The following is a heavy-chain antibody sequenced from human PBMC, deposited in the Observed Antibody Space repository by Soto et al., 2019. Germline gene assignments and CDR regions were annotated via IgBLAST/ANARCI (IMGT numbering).Heavy chain of an antibody. CDR3: ARDRLRYNWNDFPYYYYGMDV. J-gene: IGHJ6*02. D-gene: IGHD1-1*01. CDR2: ISYDGSNK. V-gene: IGHV3-30-3*01. CDR1: GFTFSSYA. Sequence: QVQLVESGGGVVQPGRSLRLSCAASGFTFSSYAMHWVRQAPGKGLEWVAVISYDGSNKYYADSVKGRFTFSRDNSKYTLYLQMNRLRAEDTAVYYCARDRLRYNWNDFPYYYYGMDVWGQGTAVTVSS.